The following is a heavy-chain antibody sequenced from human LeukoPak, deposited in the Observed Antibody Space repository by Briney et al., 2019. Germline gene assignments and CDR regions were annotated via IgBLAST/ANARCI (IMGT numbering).Heavy chain of an antibody. J-gene: IGHJ4*02. CDR2: IYYSGST. CDR3: ARRLDYGVTFDY. CDR1: GGSISSSSYY. V-gene: IGHV4-39*01. Sequence: PSETLSLTCTVSGGSISSSSYYWGWIRQPPGKGLEWIGSIYYSGSTYYNPSLKSRVTISVDTSKNQFSLKLSSVTAADTAVYYCARRLDYGVTFDYWGQGTLVTVSS. D-gene: IGHD4-17*01.